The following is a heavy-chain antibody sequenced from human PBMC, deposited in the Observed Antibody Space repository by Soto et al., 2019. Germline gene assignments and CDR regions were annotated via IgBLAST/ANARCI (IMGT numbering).Heavy chain of an antibody. D-gene: IGHD3-3*01. J-gene: IGHJ6*02. CDR2: VSTFDGDT. CDR1: GYSFTDDG. V-gene: IGHV1-18*01. Sequence: QPQLVQSGGEVRKPGASVTVSCKASGYSFTDDGISWVRQAPGQGLEWMGWVSTFDGDTNSAQKFRDRLTLTTDASTTTAFLELRRLTSADTAVSDFARDLAGITGGMDVWGQGTTVYVSS. CDR3: ARDLAGITGGMDV.